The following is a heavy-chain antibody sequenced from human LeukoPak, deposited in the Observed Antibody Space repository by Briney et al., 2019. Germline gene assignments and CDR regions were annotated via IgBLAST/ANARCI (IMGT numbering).Heavy chain of an antibody. D-gene: IGHD4-17*01. V-gene: IGHV1-69*04. CDR3: ARDYGDYSYYFDC. Sequence: SVKVSCKASGGTFSSYTISWVRQPPGQGLEWMGRIIPILGIANYAQKFQGRVTITADKSTSTAYMELSSLRSEDTAVYYCARDYGDYSYYFDCWGQGTLVTVSS. J-gene: IGHJ4*02. CDR1: GGTFSSYT. CDR2: IIPILGIA.